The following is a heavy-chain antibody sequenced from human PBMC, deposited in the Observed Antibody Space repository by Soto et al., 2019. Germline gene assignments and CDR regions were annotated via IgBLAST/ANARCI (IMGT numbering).Heavy chain of an antibody. D-gene: IGHD3-3*01. CDR3: AKSTMTRRDEMQFYYYMDV. J-gene: IGHJ6*03. Sequence: GGSLRLSCAASGFTFSGYAMSWVRQAPGKGLEWVSAISGSGGSAYYADSMKGRFTISRDNSENTLSLQMNSLRAEDTAVYYCAKSTMTRRDEMQFYYYMDVWGKGTTVTVSS. CDR2: ISGSGGSA. CDR1: GFTFSGYA. V-gene: IGHV3-23*01.